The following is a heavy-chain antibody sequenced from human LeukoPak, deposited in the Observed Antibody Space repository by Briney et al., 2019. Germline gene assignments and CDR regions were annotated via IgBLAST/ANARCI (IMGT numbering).Heavy chain of an antibody. CDR2: ISGSGESL. J-gene: IGHJ4*02. Sequence: GGSLRLSCAASGFTYSSYAMSWVRQAPGKGLEWVSTISGSGESLYYADSVKGRFTVSRDNSKNTLSLQMTSLSAEDTAVYYCAKDFMGLSRFDYWGQGTLVTVSS. CDR1: GFTYSSYA. V-gene: IGHV3-23*01. D-gene: IGHD1-26*01. CDR3: AKDFMGLSRFDY.